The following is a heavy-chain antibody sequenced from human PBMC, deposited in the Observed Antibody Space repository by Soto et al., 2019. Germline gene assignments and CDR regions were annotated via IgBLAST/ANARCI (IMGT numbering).Heavy chain of an antibody. J-gene: IGHJ6*02. D-gene: IGHD4-17*01. CDR3: AGDPLDYYYYDMDV. Sequence: QVQLVQSGAEVKKPGSSVKVSCKASGGTFSSYAISWVRQAPGQGLEWLGGIIPIFGTANYAQKFQGRVTITGDESTSTAHVGLSSLRSEATAVYYCAGDPLDYYYYDMDVWGQGTTVTVSS. CDR2: IIPIFGTA. CDR1: GGTFSSYA. V-gene: IGHV1-69*01.